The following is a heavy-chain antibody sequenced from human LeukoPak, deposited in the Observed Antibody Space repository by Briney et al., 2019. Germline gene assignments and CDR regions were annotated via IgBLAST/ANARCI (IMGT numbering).Heavy chain of an antibody. Sequence: GASVKVSCKATGFTFTNYDINWERQATGQGLEWMGWMNPINGNTGYAQKFQGRVTMTRDTSISTAYMELRSLTSEDTAVYYCVRDGEGVAISVNYWFAPWGQGTLVTVSS. V-gene: IGHV1-8*01. CDR2: MNPINGNT. CDR3: VRDGEGVAISVNYWFAP. D-gene: IGHD3-10*01. J-gene: IGHJ5*02. CDR1: GFTFTNYD.